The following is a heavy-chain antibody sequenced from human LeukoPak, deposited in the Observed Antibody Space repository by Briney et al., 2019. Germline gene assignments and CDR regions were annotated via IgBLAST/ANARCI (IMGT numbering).Heavy chain of an antibody. Sequence: GASVKVSCKTSGYSFTSYYMHWVRQAPGQGLEWMGWISAYNGNTNYAQKLQGRVTMTTDTSTSTAYMELRSLRSDDTAVYYCARDGSGYDYNWFDPWGQGTLVTVSS. D-gene: IGHD5-12*01. V-gene: IGHV1-18*04. CDR3: ARDGSGYDYNWFDP. CDR1: GYSFTSYY. J-gene: IGHJ5*02. CDR2: ISAYNGNT.